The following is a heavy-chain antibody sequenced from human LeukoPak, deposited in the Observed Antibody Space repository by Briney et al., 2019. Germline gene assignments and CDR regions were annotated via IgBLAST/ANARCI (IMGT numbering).Heavy chain of an antibody. D-gene: IGHD5-12*01. Sequence: GGSLRLSCAASGFTFSSYAMSWVRQAPGKGLEWVSAISGSGGSTYYADSVKGRFTISRDNSKNSLYLQMNSLRTEDTALYYCATHSGYDSGYFDLWGRGTLVTVSS. CDR2: ISGSGGST. CDR1: GFTFSSYA. CDR3: ATHSGYDSGYFDL. V-gene: IGHV3-23*01. J-gene: IGHJ2*01.